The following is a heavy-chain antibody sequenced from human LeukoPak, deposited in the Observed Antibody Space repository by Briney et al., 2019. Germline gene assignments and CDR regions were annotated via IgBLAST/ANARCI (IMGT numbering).Heavy chain of an antibody. Sequence: GGSLRLSCAASGFTFSSYAMSWVRQAPGKGLEWVSAISGSGGSTYYADSVKGRFTISRDNSKNTLYLQMNSLRAEDTAVYYCARGTPYYYDSSGYPTNDAFDIWGQGTMVTVSS. CDR3: ARGTPYYYDSSGYPTNDAFDI. D-gene: IGHD3-22*01. J-gene: IGHJ3*02. CDR1: GFTFSSYA. CDR2: ISGSGGST. V-gene: IGHV3-23*01.